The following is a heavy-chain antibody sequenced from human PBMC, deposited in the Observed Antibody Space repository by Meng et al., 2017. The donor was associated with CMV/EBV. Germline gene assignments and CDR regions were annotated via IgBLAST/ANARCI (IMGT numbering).Heavy chain of an antibody. CDR1: GSTFTSYD. J-gene: IGHJ4*02. CDR2: MNPNSGNT. V-gene: IGHV1-8*01. Sequence: GSTFTSYDITWVRQATGQGLEWMGWMNPNSGNTGYAQKFQGRVTMTRNTSISTAYMELSSLRSEDTAVYYCARGSTVFLEWHREFDYWGQGTLVTVSS. D-gene: IGHD3-3*01. CDR3: ARGSTVFLEWHREFDY.